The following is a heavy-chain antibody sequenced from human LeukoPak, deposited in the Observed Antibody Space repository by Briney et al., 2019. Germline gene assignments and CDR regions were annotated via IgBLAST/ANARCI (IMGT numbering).Heavy chain of an antibody. D-gene: IGHD2-21*02. CDR1: GGSFSGYY. CDR3: ARSWYGVVVTAIGYYYGMDV. Sequence: PSETLSLTCAVYGGSFSGYYWSWIRQPPGKGLEWSGEINHSGSTNYNPSLKSRVTISVDTSKNQFSLKLSSVTAADTAVYYCARSWYGVVVTAIGYYYGMDVWGQGTTVTVSS. J-gene: IGHJ6*02. V-gene: IGHV4-34*01. CDR2: INHSGST.